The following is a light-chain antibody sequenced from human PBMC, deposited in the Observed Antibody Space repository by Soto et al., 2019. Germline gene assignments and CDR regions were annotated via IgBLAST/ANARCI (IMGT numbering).Light chain of an antibody. Sequence: DIQMTQSPSTLSASVGDRVTITCRASQSISSWLAWYQQKPGKAPKLLIYKASSLERGVPSRFSGSASGTEFTLSISSLQPDDFATYYCHQYNSYWTFGQGTKVDIK. V-gene: IGKV1-5*03. CDR2: KAS. CDR3: HQYNSYWT. CDR1: QSISSW. J-gene: IGKJ1*01.